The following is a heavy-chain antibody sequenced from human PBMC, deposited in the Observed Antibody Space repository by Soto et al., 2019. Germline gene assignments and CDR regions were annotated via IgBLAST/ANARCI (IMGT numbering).Heavy chain of an antibody. CDR1: GGSISSGDYY. J-gene: IGHJ6*02. CDR3: ARVGVAGAGSTYYYYYGMDV. CDR2: IYYSGST. V-gene: IGHV4-30-4*01. D-gene: IGHD6-19*01. Sequence: SETLSLTCTVSGGSISSGDYYWSWIRQPPGQGLEWIGYIYYSGSTYYNPSLKSRVTISVDTSKNQFPLKLSSVTAADTAVDYCARVGVAGAGSTYYYYYGMDVWGQGTTVTVSS.